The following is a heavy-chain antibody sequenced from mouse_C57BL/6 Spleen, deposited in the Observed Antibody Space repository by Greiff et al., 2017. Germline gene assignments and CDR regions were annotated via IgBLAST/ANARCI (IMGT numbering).Heavy chain of an antibody. D-gene: IGHD1-1*01. CDR1: GYTFTDYE. Sequence: QVQLQQSGAELVRPGASVTLSCKASGYTFTDYEMHWVKQTPVHGLEWIGAIDPETGGTAYNQKFKGKAILTADKSSSTAYMELRSLTSEDSAVYYCTRSRITTVVDTGVDYWGQGTTLTVSS. CDR3: TRSRITTVVDTGVDY. CDR2: IDPETGGT. V-gene: IGHV1-15*01. J-gene: IGHJ2*01.